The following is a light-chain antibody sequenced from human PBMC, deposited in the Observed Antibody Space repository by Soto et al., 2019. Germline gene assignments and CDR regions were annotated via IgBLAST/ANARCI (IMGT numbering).Light chain of an antibody. CDR2: QVS. CDR3: MQGAHWPWT. J-gene: IGKJ1*01. CDR1: QSPVYSDGVTY. Sequence: DVVMTQSPLSLPVTLGQPASISCKSSQSPVYSDGVTYLNWFQQRPGQSPRRLIYQVSTRDSGVPDRFSGSGSGTDFTLKISRVEAEDVGVYYCMQGAHWPWTFDQGTKVEIK. V-gene: IGKV2-30*01.